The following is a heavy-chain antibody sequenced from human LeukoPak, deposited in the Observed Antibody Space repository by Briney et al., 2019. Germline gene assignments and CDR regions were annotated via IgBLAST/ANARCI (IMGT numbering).Heavy chain of an antibody. CDR3: AKQSRITMIVVVTTYFDY. D-gene: IGHD3-22*01. J-gene: IGHJ4*02. CDR2: ISSSGSTI. V-gene: IGHV3-23*01. CDR1: GFTFSSYA. Sequence: GGSLRLSCAASGFTFSSYAMSWVRQAPGKGLEWVSYISSSGSTIYYADSVKGRFTISRDNSKNTLYLQMNSLRAEDTAVYYCAKQSRITMIVVVTTYFDYWGQGTLVTVSS.